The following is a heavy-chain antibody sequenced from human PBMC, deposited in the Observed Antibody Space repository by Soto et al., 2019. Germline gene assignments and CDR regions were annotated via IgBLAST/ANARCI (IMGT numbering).Heavy chain of an antibody. Sequence: GSLRLSCAASGFTFSSFEMNWVRQAPGKGLEWVSYVSSSGITIYYADSVKGRFTISRDNAKNSLSLQMNSLRAEDTAVYYCARARRFYDLLTGLVPDALDIWGQGTVVTVSS. D-gene: IGHD3-9*01. V-gene: IGHV3-48*03. CDR3: ARARRFYDLLTGLVPDALDI. J-gene: IGHJ3*02. CDR2: VSSSGITI. CDR1: GFTFSSFE.